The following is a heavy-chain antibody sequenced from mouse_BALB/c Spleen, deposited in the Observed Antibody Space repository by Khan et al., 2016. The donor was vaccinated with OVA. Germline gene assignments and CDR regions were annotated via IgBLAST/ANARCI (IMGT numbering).Heavy chain of an antibody. J-gene: IGHJ3*01. V-gene: IGHV1S81*02. D-gene: IGHD1-1*02. CDR3: TRSGWAAFAY. CDR2: INPSNGDT. Sequence: QVQLQQPGAELVKPGASVKLSCKASGYTFTSYYIYWVKQRPGQGLEWIGGINPSNGDTYFNEKFESKATLTVDNSSSTAVMQVSSLTSEDSAVYYCTRSGWAAFAYWGQGTLVTVSA. CDR1: GYTFTSYY.